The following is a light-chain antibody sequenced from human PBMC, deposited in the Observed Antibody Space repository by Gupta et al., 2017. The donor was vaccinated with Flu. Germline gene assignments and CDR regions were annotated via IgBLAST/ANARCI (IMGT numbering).Light chain of an antibody. CDR2: DVS. Sequence: EIVLTQSPATLSLSPGERATLSCRASQSISSYLAWYQQKPGQAPRLLIYDVSNRATGIPTRFSGSVSGTDFTLTISSLEPEDFAVYYCQQRSNWPLTFGGGTEVEIK. V-gene: IGKV3-11*01. CDR1: QSISSY. J-gene: IGKJ4*01. CDR3: QQRSNWPLT.